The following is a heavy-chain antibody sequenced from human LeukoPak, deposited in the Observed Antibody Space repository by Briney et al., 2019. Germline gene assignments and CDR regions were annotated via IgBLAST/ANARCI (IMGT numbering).Heavy chain of an antibody. Sequence: PGGSLRLSCAASGFTFSGYAMSWVRQAPGEGLEWVSGITSSGGTTYYADSVKGRLTISRDNSKSTLYLEMNSLKAEDTAVYYCATYGSGSNYRRAFDYWGRGTLVTVSS. CDR2: ITSSGGTT. D-gene: IGHD3-10*01. CDR1: GFTFSGYA. J-gene: IGHJ4*02. CDR3: ATYGSGSNYRRAFDY. V-gene: IGHV3-23*01.